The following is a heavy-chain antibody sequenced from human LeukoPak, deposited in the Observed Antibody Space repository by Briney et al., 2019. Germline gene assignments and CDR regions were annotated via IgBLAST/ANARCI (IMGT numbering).Heavy chain of an antibody. V-gene: IGHV3-23*01. CDR3: AKDINSGSYYSDY. D-gene: IGHD1-26*01. J-gene: IGHJ4*02. Sequence: PGGSLRLSCAASGFTFSSYSMNWVRQAPGKGLEWVSAISGSGGSTYYADSVKGRFTISRDNSKNTLYLQMNSLRAEDTAVYYCAKDINSGSYYSDYWGQGTLVTVSS. CDR2: ISGSGGST. CDR1: GFTFSSYS.